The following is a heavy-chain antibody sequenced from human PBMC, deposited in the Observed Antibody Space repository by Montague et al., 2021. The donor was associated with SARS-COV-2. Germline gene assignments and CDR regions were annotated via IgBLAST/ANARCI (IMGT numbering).Heavy chain of an antibody. J-gene: IGHJ6*02. D-gene: IGHD2-8*01. V-gene: IGHV4-59*01. CDR1: GGSTNYYY. CDR3: ARVARYCTNGVCQTYYYYGLDV. CDR2: MYYSGST. Sequence: SETLSLTCIVSGGSTNYYYWSWIRQSPGKGLEWIGYMYYSGSTNYNPSLKSRVTMSLDRSKNQFSLKLRSLTAADTAVYYCARVARYCTNGVCQTYYYYGLDVWGQGTTVTVSS.